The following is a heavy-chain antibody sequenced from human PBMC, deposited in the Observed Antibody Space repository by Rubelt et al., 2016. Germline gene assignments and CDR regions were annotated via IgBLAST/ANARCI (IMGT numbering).Heavy chain of an antibody. J-gene: IGHJ3*02. CDR1: GFTFSSYA. CDR2: ISYDGSNK. V-gene: IGHV3-30*04. CDR3: ARDLLCGGDMRRCGAFDI. D-gene: IGHD2-21*01. Sequence: QVQLVESGGGVVQPGRSLRLSCAASGFTFSSYAMHWVRQAPGKGLEWVAVISYDGSNKYYAYSVKGRFSISRDNSKDTLYLQMNSLRAEDTAVYYCARDLLCGGDMRRCGAFDIWGQGTMVTVSS.